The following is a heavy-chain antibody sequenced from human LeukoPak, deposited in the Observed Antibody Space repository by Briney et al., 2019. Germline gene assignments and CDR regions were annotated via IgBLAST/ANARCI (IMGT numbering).Heavy chain of an antibody. D-gene: IGHD6-19*01. CDR1: GGSVSSSRYY. Sequence: SETLSLTCTVSGGSVSSSRYYWGWLRQSPGRGLEWIGSIYKTESTYYNPSLKSRVTISVDTSKNQFSLKLNSVSAADTAVYYCARHANVWLVWGEGTLVTVSS. V-gene: IGHV4-39*01. CDR3: ARHANVWLV. CDR2: IYKTEST. J-gene: IGHJ4*02.